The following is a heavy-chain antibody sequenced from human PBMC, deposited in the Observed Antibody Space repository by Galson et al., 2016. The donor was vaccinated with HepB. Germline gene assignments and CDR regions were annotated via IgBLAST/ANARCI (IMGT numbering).Heavy chain of an antibody. V-gene: IGHV3-33*01. J-gene: IGHJ4*02. CDR3: ARGGYYYDSVDSPIDY. Sequence: SLRLSCAASGFTFITYGMHWVRQAPGKGLEWVAVIWYDGSNKYYADSVKGRFTISRDTSKNTLSLQVHSLGAEDTALYYCARGGYYYDSVDSPIDYWGQGTLVTVSS. CDR2: IWYDGSNK. CDR1: GFTFITYG. D-gene: IGHD3-22*01.